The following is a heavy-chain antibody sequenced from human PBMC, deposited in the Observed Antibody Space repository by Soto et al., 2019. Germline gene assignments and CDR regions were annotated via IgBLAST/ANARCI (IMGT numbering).Heavy chain of an antibody. D-gene: IGHD6-19*01. V-gene: IGHV3-30*18. J-gene: IGHJ4*02. CDR1: GFTFSSYG. Sequence: GSLRLSCAASGFTFSSYGMHWVRQAPGKGLEWVAVISYDGSNKYYADSVKGRFTISRDNSKNTLYLQMNSLRAEDTAVYYCAKDRSEQWLAVGYFDYWGQGTLVTVSS. CDR3: AKDRSEQWLAVGYFDY. CDR2: ISYDGSNK.